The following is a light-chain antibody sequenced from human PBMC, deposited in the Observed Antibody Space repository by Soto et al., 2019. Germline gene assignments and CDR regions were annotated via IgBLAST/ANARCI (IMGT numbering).Light chain of an antibody. CDR1: QAINRY. Sequence: DIQMTQSPPSLSASVGDRVSITCRASQAINRYLNWYQQKPGKGPNLLIYAASTLQSGVPSRFSGSGYGTDFTLTISSLQPEDFATYYCQQNYTTPRTCGQGTKVEFK. V-gene: IGKV1-39*01. CDR2: AAS. J-gene: IGKJ1*01. CDR3: QQNYTTPRT.